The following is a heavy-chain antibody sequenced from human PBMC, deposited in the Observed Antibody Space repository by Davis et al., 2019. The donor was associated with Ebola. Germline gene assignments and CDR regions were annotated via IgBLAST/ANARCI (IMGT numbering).Heavy chain of an antibody. CDR1: RFTLTRYG. Sequence: ASVTVPRQSSRFTLTRYGLVWVRQAPGLGLEWMGWISGFNTNTNFAQKFQGRVTVSKDTSTNTAYMDLRSLTSDDTAIYYCARAPNYDVLTGTSSYYFDYWGQGTLVTVSS. V-gene: IGHV1-18*04. CDR2: ISGFNTNT. D-gene: IGHD3-9*01. J-gene: IGHJ4*02. CDR3: ARAPNYDVLTGTSSYYFDY.